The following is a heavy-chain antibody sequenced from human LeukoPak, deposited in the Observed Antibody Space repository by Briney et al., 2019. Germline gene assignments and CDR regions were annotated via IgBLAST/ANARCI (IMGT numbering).Heavy chain of an antibody. D-gene: IGHD5-18*01. CDR3: ARDKGYSIDQ. J-gene: IGHJ5*02. CDR1: GFAFNTYW. V-gene: IGHV3-74*01. CDR2: INGDGSST. Sequence: GGSLRLSCAASGFAFNTYWMHWVRQAPGTGLVWVSRINGDGSSTSYADFVKGRFTISRDNAKNTLYLQMNSLRAEETAIYYCARDKGYSIDQWGQGTLVTVSS.